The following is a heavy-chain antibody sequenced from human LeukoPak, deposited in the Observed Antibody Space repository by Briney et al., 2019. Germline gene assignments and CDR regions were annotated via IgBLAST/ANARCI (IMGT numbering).Heavy chain of an antibody. Sequence: SVKVSCKPSVYTFSSYGISWVRQAPGQGLEWMGRIIPILGIANYAQKFQGRVTITADKSTSTAYMERSSLRSEDTAVYYCARDSRTKDPRAFDIWGQGTMVTVSS. D-gene: IGHD1-7*01. CDR3: ARDSRTKDPRAFDI. CDR1: VYTFSSYG. CDR2: IIPILGIA. V-gene: IGHV1-69*04. J-gene: IGHJ3*02.